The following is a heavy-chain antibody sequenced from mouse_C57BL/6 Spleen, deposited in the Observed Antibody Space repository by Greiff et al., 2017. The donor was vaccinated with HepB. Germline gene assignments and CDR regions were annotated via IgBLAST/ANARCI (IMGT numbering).Heavy chain of an antibody. CDR2: INPSTGGT. Sequence: VQLQQSGPELVKPGASVKISCKASGYSFTGYYMHWVKQSSEKSLEWIGEINPSTGGTSYNQKFKGKATLTVDKSSSTAYMQLKSLTSEDSAVYYCARYLRGRYDYYFDYWGQGTTLTVSS. D-gene: IGHD2-4*01. V-gene: IGHV1-43*01. CDR1: GYSFTGYY. J-gene: IGHJ2*01. CDR3: ARYLRGRYDYYFDY.